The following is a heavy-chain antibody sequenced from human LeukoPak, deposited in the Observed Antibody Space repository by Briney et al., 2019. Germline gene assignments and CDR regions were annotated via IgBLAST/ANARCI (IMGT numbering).Heavy chain of an antibody. CDR1: GGSISSYY. V-gene: IGHV4-4*09. J-gene: IGHJ4*02. CDR3: ASYYDILTGYYTH. Sequence: SETLSLTCTVSGGSISSYYWSWIRQPPGKGLEWIGYIYTSGSTNYNPSLKSRVTISVDTSKNQFSLKLSSVTAADTAAYYCASYYDILTGYYTHWGQGTLVTVSS. CDR2: IYTSGST. D-gene: IGHD3-9*01.